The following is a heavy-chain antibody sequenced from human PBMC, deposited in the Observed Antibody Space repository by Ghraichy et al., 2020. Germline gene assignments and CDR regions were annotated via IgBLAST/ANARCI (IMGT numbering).Heavy chain of an antibody. V-gene: IGHV2-70*01. J-gene: IGHJ5*02. CDR3: ARTTTYYDVWSGYSNSQGGWFDP. CDR2: IDWDDDK. D-gene: IGHD3-3*01. CDR1: GFSLSTSGMC. Sequence: SGPTLVKPTQTLTLTCTFSGFSLSTSGMCVSWIRQPPGKALEWLALIDWDDDKYYSTSLKTMLTISKDTSKNQVVLTMTHVDPVDTATYYCARTTTYYDVWSGYSNSQGGWFDPWGQGTLVTVSS.